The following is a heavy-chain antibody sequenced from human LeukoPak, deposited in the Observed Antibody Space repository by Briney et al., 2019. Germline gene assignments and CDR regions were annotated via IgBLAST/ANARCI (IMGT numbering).Heavy chain of an antibody. CDR2: IKQDRSEK. Sequence: GGSLRLSCAASGFTFSRYWMSWVRQAPGKGLEWVAHIKQDRSEKYYVDSVKGRFTISRDNAKNSLYLQMNSLRAEDTAVYYCARLKEIPVFGVVTKSTSYFDYWGQGTLVTVSS. CDR1: GFTFSRYW. CDR3: ARLKEIPVFGVVTKSTSYFDY. D-gene: IGHD3-3*01. J-gene: IGHJ4*02. V-gene: IGHV3-7*01.